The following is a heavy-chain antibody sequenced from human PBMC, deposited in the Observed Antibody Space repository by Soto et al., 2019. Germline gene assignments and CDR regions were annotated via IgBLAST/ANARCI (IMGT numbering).Heavy chain of an antibody. D-gene: IGHD2-2*01. V-gene: IGHV3-7*01. J-gene: IGHJ4*02. CDR3: YCSSTSCRDY. CDR2: IKQDGSKK. CDR1: GFTFSSYW. Sequence: EVQLVEAGGGLVQPGGSLRLSCAASGFTFSSYWMSWVRQAPGKGLEWVANIKQDGSKKYYVDSVKGRFTISRDNAKNSLYLQMNSLRAEDTAVYYCYCSSTSCRDYWGQGTLVTVSS.